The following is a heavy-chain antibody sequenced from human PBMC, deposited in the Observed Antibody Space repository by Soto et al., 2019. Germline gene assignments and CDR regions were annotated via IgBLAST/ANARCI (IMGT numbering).Heavy chain of an antibody. CDR1: GFTFGDYA. V-gene: IGHV3-49*03. CDR2: IRSKAYGGTT. Sequence: GSLRLSCTASGFTFGDYAMSWFRQAPGKGLEWVGFIRSKAYGGTTEYAASVKGRFTISRDDSKSIAYLQMNSLKTEDTAVYYCTRDSFYDFWSGYYRYNWFDPRGQGTLVTVSS. CDR3: TRDSFYDFWSGYYRYNWFDP. D-gene: IGHD3-3*01. J-gene: IGHJ5*02.